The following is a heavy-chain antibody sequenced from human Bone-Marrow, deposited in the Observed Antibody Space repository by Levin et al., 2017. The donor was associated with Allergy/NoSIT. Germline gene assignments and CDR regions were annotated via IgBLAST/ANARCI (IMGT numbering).Heavy chain of an antibody. V-gene: IGHV5-51*01. CDR1: GSSFSTYW. CDR3: ARRLRDYYYAMDV. Sequence: AGGSLRLSCKASGSSFSTYWIGWVRQEPGKGLEWLGIIYPGDSDTRYSPSFQGHVTISADKSIGTAYLQWNSLKASDTAIYYCARRLRDYYYAMDVWGQGTPVTVSS. J-gene: IGHJ6*02. D-gene: IGHD6-19*01. CDR2: IYPGDSDT.